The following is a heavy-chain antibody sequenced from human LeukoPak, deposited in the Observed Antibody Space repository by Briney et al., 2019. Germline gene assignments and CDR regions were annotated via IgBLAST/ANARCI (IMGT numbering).Heavy chain of an antibody. Sequence: GGSLRLSCAASGFTFSSYSMNWVRQAPGKGLEWVSSISSSSSYIYYADSVRGRFTISRDNAKNSLYLQMNSLRAEDTAVYYCARCRNSGWQDAFDIWGQGTMVTVSS. D-gene: IGHD5-12*01. CDR1: GFTFSSYS. CDR2: ISSSSSYI. J-gene: IGHJ3*02. CDR3: ARCRNSGWQDAFDI. V-gene: IGHV3-21*01.